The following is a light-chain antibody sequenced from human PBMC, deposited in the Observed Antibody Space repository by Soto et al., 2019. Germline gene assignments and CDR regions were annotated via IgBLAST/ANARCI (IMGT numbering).Light chain of an antibody. V-gene: IGLV1-44*01. CDR1: SSNIGSNT. Sequence: QSVLTHPPSASGTPGQRGSISCSGSSSNIGSNTVNWYQQLPGTAPKLLIYSNNQRPSGVPDRFSGSKSGTSASLAISGLQSEDEADYYCAAWDDSLNGPNYVFGTGTKVTVL. CDR2: SNN. CDR3: AAWDDSLNGPNYV. J-gene: IGLJ1*01.